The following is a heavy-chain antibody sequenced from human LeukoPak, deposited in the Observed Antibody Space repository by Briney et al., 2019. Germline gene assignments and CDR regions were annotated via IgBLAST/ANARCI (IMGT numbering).Heavy chain of an antibody. CDR1: GGTFSSYA. V-gene: IGHV1-69*05. CDR2: IIPIFGTA. Sequence: EASVKVSCKASGGTFSSYAISWVRQAPGQGLEWMGGIIPIFGTANYAQKFQGRVTITTDESTSTAYTELSSLRSEDTAVYYCARSSKYSSSSPYYYYYMDAWGKGTTVTVSS. CDR3: ARSSKYSSSSPYYYYYMDA. D-gene: IGHD6-6*01. J-gene: IGHJ6*03.